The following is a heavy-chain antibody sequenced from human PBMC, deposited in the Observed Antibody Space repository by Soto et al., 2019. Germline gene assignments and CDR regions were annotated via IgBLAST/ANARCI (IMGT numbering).Heavy chain of an antibody. CDR3: ARAARGYNTITICDY. D-gene: IGHD5-18*01. Sequence: QVHLVESGGGVVQPGRSLRLSCTTSGFTFSSYAIHWVRQTAGRGPEWVAVIWHDGSQKYYADSVRGRFTMSRDDSKTTLNLPMDTLRAEDTAVYYCARAARGYNTITICDYRGLGTPVTVSS. CDR2: IWHDGSQK. CDR1: GFTFSSYA. J-gene: IGHJ4*02. V-gene: IGHV3-33*01.